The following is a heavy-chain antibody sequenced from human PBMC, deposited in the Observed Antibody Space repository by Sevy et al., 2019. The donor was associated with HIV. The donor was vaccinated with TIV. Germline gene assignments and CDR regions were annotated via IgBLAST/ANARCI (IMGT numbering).Heavy chain of an antibody. J-gene: IGHJ3*01. V-gene: IGHV4-39*01. CDR3: ARSQHFSGDYADYAFDV. Sequence: SETLSLTCSVSGGYVSNPNYYWGWIRQPPGKGLEWIGSIYYSGATSYNPSLESRVTTSVDTSNNRFSLILTSVTAADTAVYYCARSQHFSGDYADYAFDVWGQGTMVTVSS. D-gene: IGHD4-17*01. CDR2: IYYSGAT. CDR1: GGYVSNPNYY.